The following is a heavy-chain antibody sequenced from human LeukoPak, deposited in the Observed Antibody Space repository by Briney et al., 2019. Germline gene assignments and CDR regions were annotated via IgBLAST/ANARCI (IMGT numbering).Heavy chain of an antibody. Sequence: SETLSLTWTVSGGSISSYYWSWIRQPPGKGLEWIGYVYYSGSTNYNPSLKSRVTISVDTSKNQFSLKLSSATAADTAVYYCASTVTENFQHWGQGTLVTVSS. CDR1: GGSISSYY. CDR3: ASTVTENFQH. J-gene: IGHJ1*01. CDR2: VYYSGST. D-gene: IGHD4-17*01. V-gene: IGHV4-59*08.